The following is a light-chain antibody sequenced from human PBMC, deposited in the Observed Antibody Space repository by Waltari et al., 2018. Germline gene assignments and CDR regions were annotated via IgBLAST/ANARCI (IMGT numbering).Light chain of an antibody. J-gene: IGLJ1*01. CDR3: QVWDGSSDHYV. CDR2: DGS. Sequence: SYVLTQPPSVSVAPGQTARITCGGHNIGSESVHWYQQKPGQAPVLVVYDGSDRPSGIPERFSGSNSGNTATLTISRVEAGDEADYYCQVWDGSSDHYVFGTGTTVTVL. CDR1: NIGSES. V-gene: IGLV3-21*02.